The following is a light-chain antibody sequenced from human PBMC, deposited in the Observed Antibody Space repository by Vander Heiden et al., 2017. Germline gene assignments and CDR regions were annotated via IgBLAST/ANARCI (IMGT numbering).Light chain of an antibody. CDR1: QGIGHE. Sequence: TQMTQSPSSLSASVGDRVTITCRASQGIGHELSWYQQKPGKAPNLLIYATSNLQNGVPSRFSGSGSGTDFTLTISSLQPEDFAIYYCLQDHSYPFTFGPVTKVDI. J-gene: IGKJ3*01. V-gene: IGKV1-6*01. CDR3: LQDHSYPFT. CDR2: ATS.